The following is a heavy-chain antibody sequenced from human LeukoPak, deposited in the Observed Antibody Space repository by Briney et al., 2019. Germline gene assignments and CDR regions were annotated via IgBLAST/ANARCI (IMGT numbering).Heavy chain of an antibody. CDR2: IYYSGST. Sequence: SETLSLTCTVSGGSISSYYWSWIRQPPGKGLEWIGYIYYSGSTNYNPSLKSRVTISVDTSKNQFSLKLSSVTAADTAVYYCARESGSGNYYYYYGMDVWGQGTTVTVSS. D-gene: IGHD3-10*01. CDR1: GGSISSYY. CDR3: ARESGSGNYYYYYGMDV. J-gene: IGHJ6*02. V-gene: IGHV4-59*01.